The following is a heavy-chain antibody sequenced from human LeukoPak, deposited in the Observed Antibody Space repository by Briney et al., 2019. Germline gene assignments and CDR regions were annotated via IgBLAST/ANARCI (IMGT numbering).Heavy chain of an antibody. CDR3: AREVAGTGYWFDP. V-gene: IGHV4-39*02. D-gene: IGHD6-19*01. CDR2: IYYSGST. J-gene: IGHJ5*02. Sequence: ASETLSLTCSVNGGSLGAYYWLWIRQPPGKGLEWIGSIYYSGSTYYNPSLKSRVTISVDTSKNQFSLKLSSVTAADTAVYYCAREVAGTGYWFDPWGQGTLVTVSS. CDR1: GGSLGAYY.